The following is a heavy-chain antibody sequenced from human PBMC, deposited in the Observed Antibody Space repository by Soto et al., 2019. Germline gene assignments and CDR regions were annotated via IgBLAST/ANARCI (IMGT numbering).Heavy chain of an antibody. J-gene: IGHJ4*02. V-gene: IGHV3-33*01. CDR1: GFTFSSYG. CDR3: ARSAYGDYAHYYFDY. Sequence: GGSLRLSCAASGFTFSSYGMHWVRQAPGKGLEWVAVIWYDGSNKYYADSVKGRFTISRDNSKNALYLQMNSLRAEDTAVYYCARSAYGDYAHYYFDYWGQGTLVTVSS. D-gene: IGHD4-17*01. CDR2: IWYDGSNK.